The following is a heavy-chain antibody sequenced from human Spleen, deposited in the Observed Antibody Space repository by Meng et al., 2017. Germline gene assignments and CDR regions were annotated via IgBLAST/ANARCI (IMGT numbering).Heavy chain of an antibody. J-gene: IGHJ4*02. CDR1: GDPISSSTYY. D-gene: IGHD2-8*01. Sequence: SETLSLTCTVSGDPISSSTYYWDWIRQPPGKGLEWIGAISSSGNTNYNPSLKSRVTISVDTSKNQFSLKLSSVTAADTAVYYCARVDNGAYWGQGTLVTVSS. CDR3: ARVDNGAY. CDR2: ISSSGNT. V-gene: IGHV4-39*07.